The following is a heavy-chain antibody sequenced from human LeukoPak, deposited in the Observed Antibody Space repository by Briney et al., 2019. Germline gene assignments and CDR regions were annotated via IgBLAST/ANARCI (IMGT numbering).Heavy chain of an antibody. D-gene: IGHD6-19*01. CDR3: ARLRGWYLIDY. CDR1: GYSISSGYY. J-gene: IGHJ4*02. CDR2: IHHSGST. V-gene: IGHV4-38-2*02. Sequence: SETLSLTCTVSGYSISSGYYWGWIRQPPGKGLEWIGEIHHSGSTNYNSSLKSRVTISVDTSKNQFSLKLSYVTVADTAVYYCARLRGWYLIDYWGQGTLVTVSS.